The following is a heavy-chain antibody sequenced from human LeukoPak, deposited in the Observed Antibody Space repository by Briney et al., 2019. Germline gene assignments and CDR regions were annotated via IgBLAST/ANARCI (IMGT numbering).Heavy chain of an antibody. V-gene: IGHV4-4*07. Sequence: SETLSLTCTVSGGSISSYYWTWIRQPAGKGLEWIWHMYTSGGTNYNPSLKSRVTMSIDTSKNQFSLKLSSMTAADTAVYYCARVPYYYNSGSYYYGGIDVWGQGTTVTVSS. D-gene: IGHD3-22*01. J-gene: IGHJ6*02. CDR3: ARVPYYYNSGSYYYGGIDV. CDR2: MYTSGGT. CDR1: GGSISSYY.